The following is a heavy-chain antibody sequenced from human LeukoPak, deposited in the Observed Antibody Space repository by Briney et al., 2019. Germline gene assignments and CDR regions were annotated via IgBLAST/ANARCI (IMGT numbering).Heavy chain of an antibody. J-gene: IGHJ4*02. CDR1: GFTFSNFG. Sequence: GGSLRLSCAASGFTFSNFGMSWVRQAPGKGLGWVSTITGSDVSTYYADSVKGRFTISRDNSKNTLSLQMSSLRAEDTAIYYCARSRYTSGRGAFDYWGQGTLVTVSS. D-gene: IGHD6-19*01. CDR3: ARSRYTSGRGAFDY. V-gene: IGHV3-23*01. CDR2: ITGSDVST.